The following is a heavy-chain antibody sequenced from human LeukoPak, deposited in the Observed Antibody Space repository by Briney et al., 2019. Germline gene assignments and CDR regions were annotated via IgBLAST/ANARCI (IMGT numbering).Heavy chain of an antibody. D-gene: IGHD2-15*01. J-gene: IGHJ4*02. CDR2: IYTSGST. V-gene: IGHV4-4*07. CDR3: ARHRRGYCSGGSCAHFDY. CDR1: GGSISSYY. Sequence: PSETLSLTCTVSGGSISSYYWSWIRQPAGKGLEWIGRIYTSGSTNYNPSLKSRVTMSVDTSKNQFSLKLSSVTAADTAVCYCARHRRGYCSGGSCAHFDYWGQGTLVTVSS.